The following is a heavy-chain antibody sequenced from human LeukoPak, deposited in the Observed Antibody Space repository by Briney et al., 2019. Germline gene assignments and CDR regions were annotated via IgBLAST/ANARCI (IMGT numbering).Heavy chain of an antibody. V-gene: IGHV4-39*01. CDR2: IYYSGST. J-gene: IGHJ6*02. CDR3: ARRRVDNDFWSGYYYYGTDV. Sequence: PSETLSLTCTVSGGSISSSSYYWGWIRQPPGKGLEWIGSIYYSGSTYYNPSLKSRVTISVDTSKNQFSLKLSSVTAADTAVYYCARRRVDNDFWSGYYYYGTDVWGQGTTVTVSS. CDR1: GGSISSSSYY. D-gene: IGHD3-3*01.